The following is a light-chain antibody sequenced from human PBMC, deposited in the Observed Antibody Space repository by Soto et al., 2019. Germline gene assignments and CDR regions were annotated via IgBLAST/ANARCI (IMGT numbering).Light chain of an antibody. Sequence: DIQLTQSPSFLSASVGDRVTITCRASQGISSYLAWYQQKPGKAPKLLIYSASTLQSGVPSRFSSSGSGTEFTLTISSLQPEDFATYYCQQLNSYPRTFGPGTKVDLK. CDR2: SAS. CDR3: QQLNSYPRT. J-gene: IGKJ3*01. CDR1: QGISSY. V-gene: IGKV1-9*01.